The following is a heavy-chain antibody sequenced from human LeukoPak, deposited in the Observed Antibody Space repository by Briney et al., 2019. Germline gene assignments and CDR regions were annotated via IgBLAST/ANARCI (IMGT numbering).Heavy chain of an antibody. D-gene: IGHD1-7*01. V-gene: IGHV3-7*01. Sequence: GGSLRLSCVASGFTFSSSWMSWLRQAPGKGLEWVANIKQDGSEKSYVESVRGRFTISRDNAKNSLYLQLNSLRAEDTAVYYCATSRTFDYWGQGTLVTVSS. CDR1: GFTFSSSW. CDR3: ATSRTFDY. J-gene: IGHJ4*02. CDR2: IKQDGSEK.